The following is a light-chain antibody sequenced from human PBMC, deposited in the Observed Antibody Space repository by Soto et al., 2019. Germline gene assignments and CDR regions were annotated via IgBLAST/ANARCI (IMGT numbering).Light chain of an antibody. CDR2: EVS. V-gene: IGLV2-14*01. Sequence: QSALTLPASVSGSPGQSIPISCTATSSDVGNYKYVSRYQQHPGKAPKLMIYEVSNRPSGVSKRFSGSKSGNKASLTISGLPVGDETDYYCFSYTSGATYV. CDR3: FSYTSGATYV. J-gene: IGLJ6*01. CDR1: SSDVGNYKY.